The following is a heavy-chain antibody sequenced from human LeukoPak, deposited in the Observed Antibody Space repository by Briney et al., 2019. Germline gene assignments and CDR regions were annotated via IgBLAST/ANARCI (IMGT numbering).Heavy chain of an antibody. J-gene: IGHJ4*02. V-gene: IGHV4-61*01. Sequence: PSETLSLTCTVSGGSISSSSYYWGWIRQPPGKGLEWIGYVYYRGNTDYNPSLESRVTISVDTSKNQFSLKLSSVTAADTAVYYCARDEARVLDYWGQGTLVTVSS. CDR2: VYYRGNT. CDR1: GGSISSSSYY. CDR3: ARDEARVLDY.